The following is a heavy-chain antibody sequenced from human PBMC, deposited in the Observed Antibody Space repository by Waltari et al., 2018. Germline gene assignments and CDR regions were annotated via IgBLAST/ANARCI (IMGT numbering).Heavy chain of an antibody. Sequence: QVQLVQSGAELKRPGSSVKVPCKVSGGPFNPYSISWVRQAPGHGFEWMGGVIPLSGSRNYAQRFQGRITMTADESRGTAYMELSSLTSEDTAAYYCARDRSTKYGELEYWGPGTLVTVSS. CDR2: VIPLSGSR. J-gene: IGHJ4*02. CDR1: GGPFNPYS. D-gene: IGHD1-26*01. CDR3: ARDRSTKYGELEY. V-gene: IGHV1-69*01.